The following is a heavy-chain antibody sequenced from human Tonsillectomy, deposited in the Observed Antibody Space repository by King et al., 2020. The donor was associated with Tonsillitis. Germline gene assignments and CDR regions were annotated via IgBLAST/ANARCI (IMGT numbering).Heavy chain of an antibody. V-gene: IGHV3-7*01. CDR2: IKQDGSER. Sequence: DVQLVESGGGLVRPGGSLRLSCAASGFTFTSYWMSWVRQAPGKGLEWVANIKQDGSERYYVDSVKGRFTISRDNAKNSLYLQMNSLRAEDTAVYYCARDRTCNSTSCYYFDYWGQGTLVTVSS. CDR3: ARDRTCNSTSCYYFDY. J-gene: IGHJ4*02. CDR1: GFTFTSYW. D-gene: IGHD2-2*01.